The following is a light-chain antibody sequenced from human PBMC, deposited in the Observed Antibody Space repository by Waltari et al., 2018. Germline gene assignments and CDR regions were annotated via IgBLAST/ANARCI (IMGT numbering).Light chain of an antibody. Sequence: DIQLTQSPSSLSAAVGDRVTITCQATQDITTTLIWFQKKPGKAPQLLIYDASSLQAGVPSRFSGTGSGTAFSFTITSLQPEDSATYYCQHYHSLPYTFGRGTKLQIK. CDR2: DAS. CDR3: QHYHSLPYT. CDR1: QDITTT. V-gene: IGKV1-33*01. J-gene: IGKJ2*01.